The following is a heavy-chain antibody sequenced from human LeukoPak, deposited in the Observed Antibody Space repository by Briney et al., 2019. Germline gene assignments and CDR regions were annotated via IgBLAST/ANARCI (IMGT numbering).Heavy chain of an antibody. CDR2: ISAYNGNT. D-gene: IGHD1-26*01. CDR3: ARVLIVGATQAFDI. CDR1: GYTFTSYG. J-gene: IGHJ3*02. V-gene: IGHV1-18*01. Sequence: ASVKVSCKASGYTFTSYGISWVRQAPRQGLEWMGWISAYNGNTNYAQKLQGRVTMTTDTSTSTAYMELRSLRSDDTAVYYCARVLIVGATQAFDIWGQGTMVTVSS.